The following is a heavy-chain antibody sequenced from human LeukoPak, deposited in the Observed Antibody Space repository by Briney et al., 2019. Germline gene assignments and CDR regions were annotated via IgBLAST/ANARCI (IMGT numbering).Heavy chain of an antibody. J-gene: IGHJ5*02. CDR2: ISYDGSNK. D-gene: IGHD6-13*01. Sequence: GGSLRLSCAASGFTFSSYAMHWVRQAPGKGLEWVAVISYDGSNKYYADSVKGRFTISRDNSKNTLYLQMNSLRVEDTAVYYCARTSGYNSSWYDNWFDPWGQGTLVTVSS. CDR3: ARTSGYNSSWYDNWFDP. V-gene: IGHV3-30-3*01. CDR1: GFTFSSYA.